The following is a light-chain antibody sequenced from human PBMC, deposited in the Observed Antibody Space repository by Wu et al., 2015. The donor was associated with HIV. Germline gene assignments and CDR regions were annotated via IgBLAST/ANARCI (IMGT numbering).Light chain of an antibody. Sequence: DIEMTQSPSTLSASVGDRVTITCRASQSINSWLAWYKQKPGKAPKLLIYKASSLESGVPSRFSGSGSGTEFTLTISSLQPDDFATYYCQQYNSYSRTFGQGTKVEIK. V-gene: IGKV1-5*03. CDR1: QSINSW. J-gene: IGKJ1*01. CDR3: QQYNSYSRT. CDR2: KAS.